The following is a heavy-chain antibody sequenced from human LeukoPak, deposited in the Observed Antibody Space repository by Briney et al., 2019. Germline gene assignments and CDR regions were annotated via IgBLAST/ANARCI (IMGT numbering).Heavy chain of an antibody. D-gene: IGHD5-12*01. CDR2: IKQDGSEK. CDR3: ARDGTYTDYDPDFDI. V-gene: IGHV3-7*04. J-gene: IGHJ4*02. Sequence: GGSLRLSCAAAGFTFSRFWMSWVRQAPGKGLEWVANIKQDGSEKYYVDSVKGRFTISRDNAKNSLYLQMNSLRAEDTAVFYCARDGTYTDYDPDFDIWGQGTLVTVSS. CDR1: GFTFSRFW.